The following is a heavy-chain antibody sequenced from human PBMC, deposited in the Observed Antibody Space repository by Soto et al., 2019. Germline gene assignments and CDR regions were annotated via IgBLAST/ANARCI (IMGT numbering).Heavy chain of an antibody. CDR2: INHSGST. V-gene: IGHV4-34*01. Sequence: SETLSLTCAVYGGSFSGYYWSWIRQPPGKGLEWIGEINHSGSTNYNPSLKGRVTISVDTSKNQFSLKLTSVTAADTAVYYCARHRRTTVANFYFDNWGQGALVTVSS. CDR1: GGSFSGYY. D-gene: IGHD4-4*01. J-gene: IGHJ4*02. CDR3: ARHRRTTVANFYFDN.